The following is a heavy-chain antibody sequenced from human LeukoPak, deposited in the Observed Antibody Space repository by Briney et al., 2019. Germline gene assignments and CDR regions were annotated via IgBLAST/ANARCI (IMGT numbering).Heavy chain of an antibody. Sequence: SETLSLTCTVSGGSISSYYWSWIRQPPGKGLEWIGYIYYSGSTNYNPSLKSRVTISVDTSKNQFSLKLSSVTAADTAVYYCARLRPYCDSSGVVDYWGQGTLVTVSS. V-gene: IGHV4-59*08. CDR3: ARLRPYCDSSGVVDY. J-gene: IGHJ4*02. CDR2: IYYSGST. D-gene: IGHD3-22*01. CDR1: GGSISSYY.